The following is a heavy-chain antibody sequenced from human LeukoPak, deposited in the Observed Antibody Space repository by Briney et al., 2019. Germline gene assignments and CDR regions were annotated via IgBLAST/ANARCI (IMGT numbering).Heavy chain of an antibody. CDR2: IYYCGST. D-gene: IGHD3-16*02. V-gene: IGHV4-30-4*08. CDR3: ARTPTVWGSYRYTSDY. Sequence: SQTLSLTCTVSGGSISSGDYYWSWIRQPPGKGLEWIGYIYYCGSTYYNPSLKSRVTISVDTSKNQFSLKLSSVTAADTAVYYCARTPTVWGSYRYTSDYWGQGTLVTVSS. J-gene: IGHJ4*02. CDR1: GGSISSGDYY.